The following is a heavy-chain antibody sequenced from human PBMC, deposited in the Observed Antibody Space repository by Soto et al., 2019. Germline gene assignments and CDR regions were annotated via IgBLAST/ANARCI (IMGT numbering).Heavy chain of an antibody. Sequence: GGSLRLSCAASGFTFDAYVMHWVRQAPGRGLEWVALIWYDGSNKYYADSVKGRFTISRDNSKNTLYLQMNSLRAEDTAVYYCARGARDFDYWGQGT. CDR1: GFTFDAYV. J-gene: IGHJ4*02. CDR3: ARGARDFDY. CDR2: IWYDGSNK. D-gene: IGHD3-16*01. V-gene: IGHV3-33*01.